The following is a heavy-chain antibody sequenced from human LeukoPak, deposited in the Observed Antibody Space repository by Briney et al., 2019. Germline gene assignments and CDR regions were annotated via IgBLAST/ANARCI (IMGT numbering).Heavy chain of an antibody. CDR3: AKEWRGDGYLPKPLSP. Sequence: ASVKVSCKASGYTFTSYGISWVRQAPGQGLEWMGWISAYNGNTNYAQKLQGRVTMTTDTSTSTAYMELRSLRAGDTAVYYCAKEWRGDGYLPKPLSPWGQGTLVTVSS. CDR2: ISAYNGNT. V-gene: IGHV1-18*01. CDR1: GYTFTSYG. J-gene: IGHJ5*02. D-gene: IGHD5-24*01.